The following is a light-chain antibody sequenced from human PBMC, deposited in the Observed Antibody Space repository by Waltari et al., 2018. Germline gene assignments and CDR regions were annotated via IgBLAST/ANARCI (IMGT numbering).Light chain of an antibody. CDR1: QSVSSSY. CDR2: GAS. Sequence: EIVLTQSPDTLSLSPGERATLSCRASQSVSSSYLAWYQQKPGQAPRLLISGASSRATGIPDRFSGSGSGTDFTLAISRLEPEDFAVYYCQQYGTSPAFGQGTKVEIK. V-gene: IGKV3-20*01. J-gene: IGKJ1*01. CDR3: QQYGTSPA.